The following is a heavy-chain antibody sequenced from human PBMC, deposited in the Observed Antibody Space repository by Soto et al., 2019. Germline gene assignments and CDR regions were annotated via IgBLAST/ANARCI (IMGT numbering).Heavy chain of an antibody. V-gene: IGHV3-9*01. Sequence: EVQLVESGGGLVQPGRSLRLSCVASGFDFDDHAMSWVRQAPGKGLEWVSGISWNGAFIGYANSVRGRFTISRDDAKNSLYLQMNSLRPEDTALYYCKRDIFRTITTVDFWGQGTLVTVSS. CDR3: KRDIFRTITTVDF. J-gene: IGHJ4*02. D-gene: IGHD3-22*01. CDR1: GFDFDDHA. CDR2: ISWNGAFI.